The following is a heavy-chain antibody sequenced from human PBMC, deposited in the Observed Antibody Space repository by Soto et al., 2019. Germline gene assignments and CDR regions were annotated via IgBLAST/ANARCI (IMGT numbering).Heavy chain of an antibody. CDR1: GFSLSASGEG. V-gene: IGHV2-5*01. J-gene: IGHJ6*01. CDR3: AHRYDDWTCYY. CDR2: LYWHDNT. D-gene: IGHD3-9*01. Sequence: SCPPPVNPTQTLPMTCPVSGFSLSASGEGVGWIRQPPGKALEWLGVLYWHDNTRYTRYSPSLKNRLAITEDTSKNQVVLTLTNMESVVAARYFSAHRYDDWTCYY.